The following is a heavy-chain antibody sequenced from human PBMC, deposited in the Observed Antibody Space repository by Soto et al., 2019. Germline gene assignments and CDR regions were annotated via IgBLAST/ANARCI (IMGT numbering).Heavy chain of an antibody. V-gene: IGHV4-39*01. D-gene: IGHD3-10*01. Sequence: QLQLQESGPGLVKPSETTSLTCTVSGGSISSNNYYWGRVRQPPGKGLEWIGNIYFTGSTYYHPSLKSRVAMSVDTSKNQFSLYLSSVTAADTAVYYCARHGPGTGVGSMDVWGQGTTVTVSS. CDR1: GGSISSNNYY. J-gene: IGHJ6*02. CDR2: IYFTGST. CDR3: ARHGPGTGVGSMDV.